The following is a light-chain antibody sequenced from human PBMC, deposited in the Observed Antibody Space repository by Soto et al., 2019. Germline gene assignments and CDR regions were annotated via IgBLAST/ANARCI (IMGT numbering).Light chain of an antibody. CDR3: QAWDIGTVV. Sequence: SYELTQPPSVSVSPGQTASITCSGDKLGDKYACWYQQKPGQSPVLVIYQDSKRPSGIPERFSGSNSGDTATLTISGTQAMDEADYYCQAWDIGTVVFGGGTQLTVL. CDR2: QDS. CDR1: KLGDKY. V-gene: IGLV3-1*01. J-gene: IGLJ2*01.